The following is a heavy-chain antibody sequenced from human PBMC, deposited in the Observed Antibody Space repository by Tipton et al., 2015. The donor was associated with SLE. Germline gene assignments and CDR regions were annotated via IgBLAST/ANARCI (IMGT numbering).Heavy chain of an antibody. Sequence: SLRLSCAASGFTFSSYAMHWVRQAPGKGLEWVAVISYDGSNKYYADSVKGRFTISRDNSKNTLYLQMNSLRAEDTAVYYCAKAVTPAYWGQGTLVTVSS. CDR3: AKAVTPAY. V-gene: IGHV3-30-3*01. CDR2: ISYDGSNK. J-gene: IGHJ4*02. D-gene: IGHD4-17*01. CDR1: GFTFSSYA.